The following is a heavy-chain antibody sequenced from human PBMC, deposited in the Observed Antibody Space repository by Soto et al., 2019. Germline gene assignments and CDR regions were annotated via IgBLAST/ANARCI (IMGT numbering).Heavy chain of an antibody. V-gene: IGHV1-69*12. J-gene: IGHJ6*02. CDR2: IIPIFGTA. Sequence: QVQLVQSGAEVKKPGSSVKVSCKASGGTFSSYAISWVRQAPGQGLEWMGGIIPIFGTADYAQKFQGRVTIIADESTITAYMELSSLRSEDTAVYYCASNYGDPRYYYGMDVWGQGTTVTVSS. CDR3: ASNYGDPRYYYGMDV. D-gene: IGHD4-17*01. CDR1: GGTFSSYA.